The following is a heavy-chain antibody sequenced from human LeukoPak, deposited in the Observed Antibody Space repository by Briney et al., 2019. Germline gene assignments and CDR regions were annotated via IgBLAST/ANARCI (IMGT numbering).Heavy chain of an antibody. D-gene: IGHD5-12*01. CDR2: IKQDGSEK. V-gene: IGHV3-7*04. J-gene: IGHJ4*02. CDR1: GFTFSNYW. CDR3: ARSTYGGYDYFDY. Sequence: GGSLRLSCAASGFTFSNYWMTWVRQAPGKGLEWVANIKQDGSEKYYVDSVKGRFTISRDNAKNSLYLQMNRMRAEETAVYYGARSTYGGYDYFDYWGQGTLVTVSS.